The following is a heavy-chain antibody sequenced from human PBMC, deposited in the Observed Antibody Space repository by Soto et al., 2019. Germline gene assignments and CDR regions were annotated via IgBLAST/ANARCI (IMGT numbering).Heavy chain of an antibody. J-gene: IGHJ6*02. D-gene: IGHD4-17*01. CDR2: IIPILGIA. Sequence: QVQLVQSGAEVKKPGSSVKVSCKASGGTFSSYTISWVRQAPGQGLEWMGRIIPILGIANYAQKFQGRVTITAXXSXSXXYMELSSLRSEDTAVYYCARTFDYGDYIYYYGMDVWGQGTTVTVSS. V-gene: IGHV1-69*02. CDR1: GGTFSSYT. CDR3: ARTFDYGDYIYYYGMDV.